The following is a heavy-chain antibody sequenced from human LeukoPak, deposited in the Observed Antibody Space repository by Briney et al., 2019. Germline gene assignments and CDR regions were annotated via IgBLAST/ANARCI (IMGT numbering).Heavy chain of an antibody. J-gene: IGHJ4*02. Sequence: GGSLRLSRAASGFTFRSYVMSWVRQAPGKGRAGVSLITESGGTTYYPHSVKGRFTISRDNSNNTLYLQMNSLRAEDTAVYQCAKVAIVSRGSNGYFYCWGQVALVSASS. CDR3: AKVAIVSRGSNGYFYC. D-gene: IGHD5/OR15-5a*01. CDR1: GFTFRSYV. CDR2: ITESGGTT. V-gene: IGHV3-23*01.